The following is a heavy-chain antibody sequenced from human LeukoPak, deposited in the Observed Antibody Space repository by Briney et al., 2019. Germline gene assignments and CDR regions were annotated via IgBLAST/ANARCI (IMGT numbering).Heavy chain of an antibody. CDR2: ISYDGDDQ. D-gene: IGHD1-14*01. CDR3: ARAYHEDYYFDF. CDR1: TFSFSDYP. V-gene: IGHV3-30*08. J-gene: IGHJ4*02. Sequence: GGSLRLSCAASTFSFSDYPLHWVRQAPGKGLEWVAVISYDGDDQYYAHSVKGRFTISRDNSKNTLCLQMDSLISDDTAVYYCARAYHEDYYFDFWGQGTLVIVSS.